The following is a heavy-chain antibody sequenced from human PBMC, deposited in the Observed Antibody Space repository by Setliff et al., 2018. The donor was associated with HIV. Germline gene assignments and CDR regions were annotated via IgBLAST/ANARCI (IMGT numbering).Heavy chain of an antibody. CDR3: ARDPTGGAARFDY. CDR2: ITTYNGGT. Sequence: ASVKVSCKASGYSFTSYGLSWVRQAPGQGLEWMGSITTYNGGTNYAQKFQGRVTMTTDTSTSTAYMELRSLRSDDTAVYYCARDPTGGAARFDYWGQGTLVTVSS. D-gene: IGHD6-6*01. CDR1: GYSFTSYG. V-gene: IGHV1-18*01. J-gene: IGHJ4*02.